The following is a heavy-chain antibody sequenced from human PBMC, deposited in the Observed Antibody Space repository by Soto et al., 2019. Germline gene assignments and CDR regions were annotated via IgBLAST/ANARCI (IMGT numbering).Heavy chain of an antibody. V-gene: IGHV4-38-2*02. J-gene: IGHJ4*02. CDR1: GYSISSGYY. CDR3: ARVSIGSYYGRYFDY. Sequence: SETLSLTCTVSGYSISSGYYWGWIRQPPGKGLEWIGSIYHSGSTYYNPSLKSRVTISVDTSKNQFSLKLSSVTAADTAVYYCARVSIGSYYGRYFDYWGQGTLVTVSS. CDR2: IYHSGST. D-gene: IGHD1-26*01.